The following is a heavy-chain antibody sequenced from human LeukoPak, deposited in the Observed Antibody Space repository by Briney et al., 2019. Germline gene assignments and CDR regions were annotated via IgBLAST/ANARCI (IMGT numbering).Heavy chain of an antibody. CDR1: GYTLTTYG. Sequence: ASVKVSCKTPGYTLTTYGISWVRQAPGQGLEWMGWISAYNGDTNYAQNLQGRVTLTTDTSTSTAYMELRSLRSDDTAVYYCARVPPYYDILTGYYTLRGMDVWGKGTTVTVSS. D-gene: IGHD3-9*01. V-gene: IGHV1-18*01. CDR2: ISAYNGDT. CDR3: ARVPPYYDILTGYYTLRGMDV. J-gene: IGHJ6*04.